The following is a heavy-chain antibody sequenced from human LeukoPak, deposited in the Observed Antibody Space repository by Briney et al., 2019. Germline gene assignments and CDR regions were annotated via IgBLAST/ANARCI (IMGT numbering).Heavy chain of an antibody. CDR2: FYYSGST. V-gene: IGHV4-59*01. CDR1: DGSISSNY. D-gene: IGHD1-26*01. CDR3: ARGVGVTRAFDI. Sequence: SETLSLTCSVSDGSISSNYWSWIRQPPGKGLEGIGYFYYSGSTNYNPSLKSRVTISVDTSKSQFSLKLSSVTAADTAVYYCARGVGVTRAFDIWGQGTMVTVSS. J-gene: IGHJ3*02.